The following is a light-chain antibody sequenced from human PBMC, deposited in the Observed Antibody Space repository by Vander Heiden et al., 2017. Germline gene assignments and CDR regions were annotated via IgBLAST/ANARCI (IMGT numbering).Light chain of an antibody. V-gene: IGKV1-39*01. CDR3: QQSYSTPRT. CDR2: AAS. CDR1: QSISSY. Sequence: DIQMTQSPSSLSASVGDRVTIPCRASQSISSYLNWYQQKPGKAPKLLIYAASRWQSGVPARFSGSGSGTDFTLTISSLQPEDFATYYCQQSYSTPRTFGQGTKVEIK. J-gene: IGKJ1*01.